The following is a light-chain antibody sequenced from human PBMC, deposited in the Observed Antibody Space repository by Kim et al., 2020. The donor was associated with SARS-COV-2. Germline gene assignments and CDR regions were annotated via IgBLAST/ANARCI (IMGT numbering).Light chain of an antibody. CDR2: GAS. Sequence: EIVMTQSPATLSVSPGERATLSCRASQSVSSNLAWYLQKRGQAPRLLIYGASTRATGIPDRFSGSGSGTEFTLTISSLQSEDFAVYYCQLYCHSSINFGQGKRPEI. V-gene: IGKV3-15*01. CDR1: QSVSSN. CDR3: QLYCHSSIN. J-gene: IGKJ5*01.